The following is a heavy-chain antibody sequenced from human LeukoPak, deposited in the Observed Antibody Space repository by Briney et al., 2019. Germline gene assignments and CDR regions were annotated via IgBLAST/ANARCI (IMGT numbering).Heavy chain of an antibody. CDR2: ISGYNAKT. J-gene: IGHJ4*02. D-gene: IGHD3-22*01. Sequence: ASVKVSCKTSGYTFTSYYVSWVRQAPGQGLEWMGWISGYNAKTKYVQKFQGRITMTIDTSTTTAYMELRSLTSDDTAVYYCARVRDYYASSDYSDYWGQGTLVTVSS. CDR1: GYTFTSYY. V-gene: IGHV1-18*04. CDR3: ARVRDYYASSDYSDY.